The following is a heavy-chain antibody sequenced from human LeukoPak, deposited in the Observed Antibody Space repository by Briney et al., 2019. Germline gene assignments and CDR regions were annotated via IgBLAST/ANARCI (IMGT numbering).Heavy chain of an antibody. D-gene: IGHD3-22*01. Sequence: PGGSLRLSCAASGLTISINYMSWVRQAPGMGLEWVSILYADGTTFYLDSLKGRFTIARDNSKNTLYLQMNSLRAEDTAVYYCAKEESGKSYYDSSGYYYPLDYWGQGTLVTVSS. CDR2: LYADGTT. V-gene: IGHV3-53*01. CDR3: AKEESGKSYYDSSGYYYPLDY. J-gene: IGHJ4*02. CDR1: GLTISINY.